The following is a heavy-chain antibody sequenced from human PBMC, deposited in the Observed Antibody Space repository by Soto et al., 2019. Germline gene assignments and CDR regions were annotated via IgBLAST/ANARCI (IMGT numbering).Heavy chain of an antibody. CDR1: GFTFSSYE. V-gene: IGHV3-48*03. CDR3: ARGLDFYDSSGYGDAFDI. J-gene: IGHJ3*02. CDR2: ISSSGSTI. Sequence: PGGSLRLSCAASGFTFSSYEMNWVRQAPGKGLEWVSYISSSGSTIYYADSVKGRFTISRDNAKNSLYLQMNSLRAEDTAVYYCARGLDFYDSSGYGDAFDIWGQGTMVTVSS. D-gene: IGHD3-22*01.